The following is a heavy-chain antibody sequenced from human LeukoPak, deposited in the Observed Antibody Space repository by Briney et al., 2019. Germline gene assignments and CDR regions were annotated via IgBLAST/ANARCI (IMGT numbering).Heavy chain of an antibody. D-gene: IGHD1-26*01. J-gene: IGHJ4*02. Sequence: GESLKISCNGSGYSFTSHWIGWVRQMPGEGLEWMGIVYPGDSDTRYSPSFQGQVTISADKSIGTAYLQWSSLKASDTAMYYCATTNTGSYVEYWGQGTLVTVSS. CDR1: GYSFTSHW. V-gene: IGHV5-51*01. CDR3: ATTNTGSYVEY. CDR2: VYPGDSDT.